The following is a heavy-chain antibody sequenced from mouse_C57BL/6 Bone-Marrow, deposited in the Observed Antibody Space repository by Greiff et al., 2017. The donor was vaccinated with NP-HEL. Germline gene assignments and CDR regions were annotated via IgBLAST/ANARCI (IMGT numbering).Heavy chain of an antibody. Sequence: DVKLVESGAELVRPGASVKLSCTASGFNIKDDYMHWVKQRPEQGLEWIGWIDPENGDTEYASKFQGKATMTVDTSSNTAYLQLSSLTSEDTAVYSCTDFVTTVVATDVWGTGTTVTVSS. D-gene: IGHD1-1*01. CDR2: IDPENGDT. J-gene: IGHJ1*03. CDR3: TDFVTTVVATDV. V-gene: IGHV14-4*01. CDR1: GFNIKDDY.